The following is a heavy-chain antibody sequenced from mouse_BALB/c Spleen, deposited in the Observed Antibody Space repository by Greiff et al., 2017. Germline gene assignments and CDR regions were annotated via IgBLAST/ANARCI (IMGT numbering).Heavy chain of an antibody. D-gene: IGHD1-1*01. J-gene: IGHJ4*01. Sequence: EVQLVESGGGLVKPGGSLKLSCAASGFTFSDYYMYWVRQTPEKRLEWVATISDGGSYTYYPDSVKGRFTISRDNAKNNLYLQMSSLKSEDTAMYYCARDRGYYGSSYGAMDYWGQGTSVTVSS. CDR3: ARDRGYYGSSYGAMDY. CDR2: ISDGGSYT. CDR1: GFTFSDYY. V-gene: IGHV5-4*02.